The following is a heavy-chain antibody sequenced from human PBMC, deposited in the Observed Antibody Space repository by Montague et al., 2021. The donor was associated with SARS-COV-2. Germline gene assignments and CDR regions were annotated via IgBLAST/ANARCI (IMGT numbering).Heavy chain of an antibody. Sequence: SETLSLTYAASGGSFSGFYWSWVRQSPGKGLEWIGDVNHSGSTNYNPSLKGRVTISVDRSKNQFSLRLRSVTAADTAVYYCARGRGLYYESSGGLYYMDVWGEGTTVTVSS. V-gene: IGHV4-34*01. CDR2: VNHSGST. CDR1: GGSFSGFY. CDR3: ARGRGLYYESSGGLYYMDV. D-gene: IGHD3-22*01. J-gene: IGHJ6*03.